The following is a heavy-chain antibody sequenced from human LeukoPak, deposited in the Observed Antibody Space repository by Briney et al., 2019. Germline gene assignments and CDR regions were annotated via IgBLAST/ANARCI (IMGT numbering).Heavy chain of an antibody. Sequence: SVEVSCKASGGTFSSYAISWVRQAPGQGLEWMGGIIPIFGTANYAQKFQGRVTITTDESTSTAYMELSSLRSEDTAVYYCARVVAVAGIAYNWFDPWGQGTLVTVSS. CDR3: ARVVAVAGIAYNWFDP. D-gene: IGHD6-19*01. CDR2: IIPIFGTA. V-gene: IGHV1-69*05. CDR1: GGTFSSYA. J-gene: IGHJ5*02.